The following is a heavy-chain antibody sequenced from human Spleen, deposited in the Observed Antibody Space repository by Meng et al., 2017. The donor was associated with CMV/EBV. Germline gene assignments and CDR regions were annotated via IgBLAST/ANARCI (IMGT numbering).Heavy chain of an antibody. CDR2: IHPHRGDT. J-gene: IGHJ4*02. V-gene: IGHV1-2*02. Sequence: TFTAHYFHWVRQAPGQGLEWMGWIHPHRGDTNYAQQFQGRVTMTRDRSINTAYMDLIRLTSDDTAVYYCARGGYCSAASCFPTRRLDSWGQGTLVTVSS. D-gene: IGHD2-2*01. CDR3: ARGGYCSAASCFPTRRLDS. CDR1: TFTAHY.